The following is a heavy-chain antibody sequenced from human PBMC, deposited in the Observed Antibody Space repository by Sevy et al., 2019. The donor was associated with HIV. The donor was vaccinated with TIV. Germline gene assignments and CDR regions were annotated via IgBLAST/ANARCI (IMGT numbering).Heavy chain of an antibody. CDR2: IFYSGST. CDR3: ARDHYDSSGFDY. J-gene: IGHJ4*02. D-gene: IGHD3-22*01. CDR1: GGYINSYY. Sequence: SETLSLTCTVSGGYINSYYWSWIRQPPGKGLEWIGYIFYSGSTNYNPSLKNRVTISVDTSMNQFSLKLTAVTAADTAVYYCARDHYDSSGFDYWGQGTLVTVSS. V-gene: IGHV4-59*01.